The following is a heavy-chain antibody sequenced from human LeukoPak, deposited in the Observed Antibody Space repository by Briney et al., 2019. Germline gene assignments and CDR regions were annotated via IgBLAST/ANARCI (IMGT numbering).Heavy chain of an antibody. CDR1: GGSISSGDYY. CDR3: AREGAMVRGVSWFDP. D-gene: IGHD3-10*01. Sequence: PSETLSLTCTVSGGSISSGDYYWSWIRQPPGKGLEWIGYIYYSGSTYYNPSLKSRVTISVDTSKDQFSLKLSSVTAADTAVYYCAREGAMVRGVSWFDPWGQGTLVTVSS. J-gene: IGHJ5*02. CDR2: IYYSGST. V-gene: IGHV4-30-4*01.